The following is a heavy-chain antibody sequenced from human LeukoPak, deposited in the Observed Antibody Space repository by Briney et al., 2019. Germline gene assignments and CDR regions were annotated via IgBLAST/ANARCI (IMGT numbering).Heavy chain of an antibody. J-gene: IGHJ4*02. CDR1: GFTLRLYA. V-gene: IGHV3-30-3*01. CDR3: ARVGYSAYDVGFED. D-gene: IGHD5-12*01. Sequence: GGALRLSCAASGFTLRLYAIHWLHAAPGNGLEWVAVDENNNYYTDSVKGRFTISRDNSKNTVYLQMNSLRAEDTAVYYSARVGYSAYDVGFEDWGQGTLVTVSS. CDR2: DENNN.